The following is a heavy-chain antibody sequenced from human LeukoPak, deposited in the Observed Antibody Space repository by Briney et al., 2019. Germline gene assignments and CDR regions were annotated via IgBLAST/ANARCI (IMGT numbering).Heavy chain of an antibody. CDR1: GYSISSGYY. J-gene: IGHJ5*02. CDR3: ARGGSGWPNWFDP. Sequence: PSETLSLTCTVSGYSISSGYYWGWIRQPPGKGLEWIGSIYHSGSTYYNPSLKSRVTISVDTSKNQFSLKLSSVTAADTAVYYCARGGSGWPNWFDPWGQGTLVTVSS. D-gene: IGHD6-19*01. V-gene: IGHV4-38-2*02. CDR2: IYHSGST.